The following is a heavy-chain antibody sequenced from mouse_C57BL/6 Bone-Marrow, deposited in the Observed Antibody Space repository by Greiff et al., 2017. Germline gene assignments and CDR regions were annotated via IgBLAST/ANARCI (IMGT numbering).Heavy chain of an antibody. D-gene: IGHD2-4*01. V-gene: IGHV1-64*01. CDR2: IHPNSGST. J-gene: IGHJ2*01. CDR3: ARRIYYDYDGY. Sequence: QVQLQQPGAELVKPGASVKLSCKASGYTFTSYWMHWVTQRPGQGLEWIGMIHPNSGSTNYNEKFKSKATLTVDKSSSTAYMQLSSLTSEDSAVYYCARRIYYDYDGYWGQGTTLTVSS. CDR1: GYTFTSYW.